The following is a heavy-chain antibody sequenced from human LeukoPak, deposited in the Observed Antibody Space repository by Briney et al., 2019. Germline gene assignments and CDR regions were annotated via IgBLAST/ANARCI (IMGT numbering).Heavy chain of an antibody. D-gene: IGHD3-22*01. CDR3: ARDSSGYHDAFDI. CDR2: IWYDGSNK. J-gene: IGHJ3*02. V-gene: IGHV3-33*01. CDR1: GFTFSSYG. Sequence: GGSLRLSCAASGFTFSSYGMHWVRQAPGKGLEWVAVIWYDGSNKYYADSVKGRFTISRDNSKNTLYLQMNSLRAEDTAVYYCARDSSGYHDAFDIWGQGTMVTVSS.